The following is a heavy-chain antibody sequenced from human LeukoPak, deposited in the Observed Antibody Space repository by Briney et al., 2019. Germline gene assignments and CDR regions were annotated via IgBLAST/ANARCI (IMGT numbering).Heavy chain of an antibody. CDR2: INPNSGDT. V-gene: IGHV1-2*02. CDR1: GYTFTDYY. J-gene: IGHJ4*02. D-gene: IGHD2-2*01. Sequence: GASVKVSCKASGYTFTDYYMHWVRQAPGQGFEWMGWINPNSGDTNYAQKFQGRVTMTRDTSISTAHMELSRLRSDVTAVYYCGGAHFVYCSRTNCFFTYWGQGTLVIVSS. CDR3: GGAHFVYCSRTNCFFTY.